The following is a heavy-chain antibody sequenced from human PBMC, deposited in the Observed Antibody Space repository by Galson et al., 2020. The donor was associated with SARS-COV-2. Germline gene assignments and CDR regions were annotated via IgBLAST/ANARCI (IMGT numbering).Heavy chain of an antibody. V-gene: IGHV3-21*01. CDR2: MSSSGTQI. CDR1: GLTFNKYT. D-gene: IGHD6-13*01. CDR3: ARAVGTAAFDCWYFAL. Sequence: GGSLRLSCAASGLTFNKYTMNWVRQSPGKGPEWLSSMSSSGTQIFYAASVRGRFTISRDDARNSLYLQMNSLSAGDPAVYYCARAVGTAAFDCWYFALWGRGTLVTVSS. J-gene: IGHJ2*01.